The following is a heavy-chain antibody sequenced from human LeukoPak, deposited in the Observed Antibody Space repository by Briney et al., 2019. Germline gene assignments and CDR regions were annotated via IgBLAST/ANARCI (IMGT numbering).Heavy chain of an antibody. CDR3: ARVNCTNGVCHPGAFDI. V-gene: IGHV4-34*01. J-gene: IGHJ3*02. CDR1: GGSFSGYY. Sequence: SETLSLTCAVYGGSFSGYYWSWIRQPPGKGLEWIGGINHSGSTNYNPSLKSRVTISVDTSKNQFSLKLSSVTAADTAVYYCARVNCTNGVCHPGAFDIWGQGTMVTVSS. D-gene: IGHD2-8*01. CDR2: INHSGST.